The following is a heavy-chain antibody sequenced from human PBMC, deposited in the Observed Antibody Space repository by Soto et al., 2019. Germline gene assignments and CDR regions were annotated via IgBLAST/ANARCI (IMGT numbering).Heavy chain of an antibody. V-gene: IGHV5-10-1*01. D-gene: IGHD6-13*01. J-gene: IGHJ6*02. CDR2: IDPSDSYT. Sequence: PGESLKISCKGSGYSFTSYWISWVRQMPGKGLEWMGRIDPSDSYTNYSPSFQGHVTISADKSISTAYLQWSSLKASDTAMYYCARHGAARVAAGYGMDVWGQGTTVTVSS. CDR3: ARHGAARVAAGYGMDV. CDR1: GYSFTSYW.